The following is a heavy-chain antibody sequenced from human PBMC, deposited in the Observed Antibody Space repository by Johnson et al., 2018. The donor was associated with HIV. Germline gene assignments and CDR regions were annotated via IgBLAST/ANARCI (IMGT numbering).Heavy chain of an antibody. CDR2: IKQDRSEK. Sequence: EQLVESGGGLVQPGGSLRLSCAASGFTFSSYWMSWVRQAPGKGLEWVANIKQDRSEKYYVDSVKGRFTISRDNAKNSLYLQMNSLRAEDTAVYYCARVQSLQWEVLDGDACDIWGQGTMVTVSS. D-gene: IGHD1-26*01. CDR3: ARVQSLQWEVLDGDACDI. J-gene: IGHJ3*02. V-gene: IGHV3-7*01. CDR1: GFTFSSYW.